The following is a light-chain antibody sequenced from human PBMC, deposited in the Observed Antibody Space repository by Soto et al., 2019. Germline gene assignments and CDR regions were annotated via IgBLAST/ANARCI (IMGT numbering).Light chain of an antibody. V-gene: IGKV1D-12*01. J-gene: IGKJ2*01. CDR2: AAS. Sequence: DIQMTQSPSFVSASVGDRVTISCRASQGVGIWLAWYQQKPGKAPKVLIYAASSVQSWVPSRFSGSRSGTDFTLTISSLQPEDFATYYCQQANSFPYTFGQGTKLEIK. CDR3: QQANSFPYT. CDR1: QGVGIW.